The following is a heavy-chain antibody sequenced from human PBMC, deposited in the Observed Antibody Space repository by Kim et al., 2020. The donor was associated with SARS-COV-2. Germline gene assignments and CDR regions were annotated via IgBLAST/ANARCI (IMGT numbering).Heavy chain of an antibody. J-gene: IGHJ4*02. V-gene: IGHV3-15*01. CDR2: IKSKTDGGTT. CDR1: GFTFSNAW. D-gene: IGHD6-13*01. CDR3: TTDLGIGLSDFDY. Sequence: GGCLRLSCAASGFTFSNAWMSWVRQAPGKGLEWVGRIKSKTDGGTTDYAAPVKGRFTISRDDSKNTLYLQMNSLKTEDTAVYYCTTDLGIGLSDFDYWGQGTLVTVSS.